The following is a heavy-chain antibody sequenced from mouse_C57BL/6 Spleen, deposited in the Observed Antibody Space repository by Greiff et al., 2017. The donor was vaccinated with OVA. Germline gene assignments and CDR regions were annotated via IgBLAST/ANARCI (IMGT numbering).Heavy chain of an antibody. Sequence: VQLQQPGAELVKPGASVKMSCKASGYTFTSYCITWVKQRPGQGLEWIGDIYPGSGSTNYNEKFKSKATLTVDTSSSTAYMQLSSLTSEDSAVYYCARNDYDSGYFDYWGQGTTLTVSS. CDR1: GYTFTSYC. CDR3: ARNDYDSGYFDY. CDR2: IYPGSGST. J-gene: IGHJ2*01. D-gene: IGHD2-4*01. V-gene: IGHV1-55*01.